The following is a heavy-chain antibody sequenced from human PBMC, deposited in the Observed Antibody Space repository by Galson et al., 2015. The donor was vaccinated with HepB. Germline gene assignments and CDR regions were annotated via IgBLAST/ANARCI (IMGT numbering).Heavy chain of an antibody. V-gene: IGHV1-3*01. Sequence: SVKVSCKASGYTLTSYAMHWVRQAPGQRLEWMGWINVGNGNTKYSQKLQGRVTITRSTSASTAYMELSSLRSEDTAVYYCVRDQGGYGTPRALDVWGKGTTVTVSS. J-gene: IGHJ6*04. CDR1: GYTLTSYA. CDR2: INVGNGNT. CDR3: VRDQGGYGTPRALDV. D-gene: IGHD5-12*01.